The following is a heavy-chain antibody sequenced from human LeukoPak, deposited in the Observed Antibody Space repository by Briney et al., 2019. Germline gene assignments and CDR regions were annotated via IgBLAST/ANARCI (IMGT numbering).Heavy chain of an antibody. CDR2: ISAYYGNT. CDR1: GYTFTSFG. D-gene: IGHD6-6*01. V-gene: IGHV1-18*01. J-gene: IGHJ3*01. CDR3: ARGIEYSSSSGDVTDAFDF. Sequence: ASVKVSCKASGYTFTSFGISWVRQAPGQGLEWMGWISAYYGNTNYAHKLQGRDTMTTDTSTSTAYMELRSLRSDDTAVYYCARGIEYSSSSGDVTDAFDFWGQGTMVTVSS.